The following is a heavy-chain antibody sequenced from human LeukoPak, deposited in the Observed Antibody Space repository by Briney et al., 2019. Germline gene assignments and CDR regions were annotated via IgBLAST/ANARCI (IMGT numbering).Heavy chain of an antibody. CDR1: GGSISSSPYY. J-gene: IGHJ4*02. D-gene: IGHD6-19*01. V-gene: IGHV4-39*01. CDR2: IYYSGST. Sequence: NSSETLSLTCTVSGGSISSSPYYWGWTRQPPGKGLEWIGNIYYSGSTYYNPSLKTRVTISVDTSKNQFSLKLTSVTAADTAVYYCARHASVDGNWPRPLDYWGQGSLVTVSS. CDR3: ARHASVDGNWPRPLDY.